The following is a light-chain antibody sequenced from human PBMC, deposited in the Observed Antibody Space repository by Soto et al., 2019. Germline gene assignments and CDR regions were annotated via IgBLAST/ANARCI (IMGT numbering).Light chain of an antibody. CDR1: QSISSY. Sequence: DIQMTQCPSSLSASVGDRVTITCRASQSISSYLNWYQQKPGKAPKLLIYAASSLQSGVPSRFSGSGSGTDFTLTISSLQPEDFATYYCQHSYSSPLTFGGGTKVEIK. V-gene: IGKV1-39*01. J-gene: IGKJ4*01. CDR2: AAS. CDR3: QHSYSSPLT.